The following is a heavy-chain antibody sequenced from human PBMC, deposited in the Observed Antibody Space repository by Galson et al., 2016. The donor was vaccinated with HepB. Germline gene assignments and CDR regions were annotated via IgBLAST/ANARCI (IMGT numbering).Heavy chain of an antibody. CDR3: AGGTTTTFPH. D-gene: IGHD1-1*01. CDR1: GTSIRNYY. J-gene: IGHJ4*02. V-gene: IGHV4-59*01. Sequence: LSLTCNVSGTSIRNYYWTWIRQPPGKALAWIAYIYYSGTTDYNPSLKSRVTISVDTSKNQFSLRLTSVTAGDTAMYYCAGGTTTTFPHWGQGTLVTVSS. CDR2: IYYSGTT.